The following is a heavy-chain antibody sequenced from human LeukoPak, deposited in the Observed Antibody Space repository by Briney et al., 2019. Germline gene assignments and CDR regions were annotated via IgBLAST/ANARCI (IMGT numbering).Heavy chain of an antibody. V-gene: IGHV3-30*18. CDR1: GFTVSSNS. CDR3: AKDLDHDYDDYGLDY. Sequence: GGSLRLSCTVSGFTVSSNSMSWVRQAPGKGLEWVALISDDGGKKYYADSVKGRFTISRDNSKNTLYLQMNSLRAEDTALYYCAKDLDHDYDDYGLDYWGQGTLVTVSS. J-gene: IGHJ4*02. D-gene: IGHD4-17*01. CDR2: ISDDGGKK.